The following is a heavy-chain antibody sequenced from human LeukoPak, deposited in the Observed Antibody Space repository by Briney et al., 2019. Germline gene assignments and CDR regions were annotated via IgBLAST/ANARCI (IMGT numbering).Heavy chain of an antibody. V-gene: IGHV3-30*02. CDR1: GFTFSSYP. J-gene: IGHJ6*02. Sequence: GGSLRLSCAASGFTFSSYPMHWVRQAPGKGLEGVTFLWYDGSNEYYADSVKGRFTISRDNSKNTLYLQMNSLRADDTAVYYCAREKCSSPSCYRYYGMDVWGQGTTVTVSS. D-gene: IGHD2-2*01. CDR2: LWYDGSNE. CDR3: AREKCSSPSCYRYYGMDV.